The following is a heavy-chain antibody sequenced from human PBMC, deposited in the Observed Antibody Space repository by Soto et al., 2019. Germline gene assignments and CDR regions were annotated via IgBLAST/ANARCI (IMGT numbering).Heavy chain of an antibody. CDR2: ISNDGSNK. J-gene: IGHJ4*02. D-gene: IGHD3-22*01. Sequence: QVQLVESGGGVVQPGRSLRLSCAASGFTFSSHGMHWVRQAPGKGLEWVAVISNDGSNKYYADSVKGRFTISRDNSKNSLYLQTNSLKAENTAVYYCAKEWVYDSSGWSFDYWGQGALVTVSS. CDR1: GFTFSSHG. CDR3: AKEWVYDSSGWSFDY. V-gene: IGHV3-30*18.